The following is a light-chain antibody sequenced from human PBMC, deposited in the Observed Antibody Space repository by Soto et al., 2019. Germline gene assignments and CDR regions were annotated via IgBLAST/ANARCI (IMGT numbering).Light chain of an antibody. Sequence: QSVLTQPASVSGSPGQSITISCTGTSSDVGGYNYVSWYQQHPGKAPKLMFYEVSNRPSGVSKRIAGSKSGNTASLTISGLQAEDEADNYCSSYTSSSFYVFGTGTKLTGL. J-gene: IGLJ1*01. CDR2: EVS. CDR1: SSDVGGYNY. V-gene: IGLV2-14*01. CDR3: SSYTSSSFYV.